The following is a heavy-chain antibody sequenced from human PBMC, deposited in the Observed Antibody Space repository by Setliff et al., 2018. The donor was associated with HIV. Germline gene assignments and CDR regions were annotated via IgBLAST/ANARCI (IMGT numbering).Heavy chain of an antibody. J-gene: IGHJ4*02. D-gene: IGHD3-22*01. Sequence: LRLSCAASGFTFNTYAMSWVRQAPGKGLEWVSVISGSGDRTFYADSVKGRFTLFRDTSKNTLSLQMNSLRPEDTAVFYCARVRLYSSALDYWGQGTLVTAPQ. V-gene: IGHV3-23*01. CDR3: ARVRLYSSALDY. CDR2: ISGSGDRT. CDR1: GFTFNTYA.